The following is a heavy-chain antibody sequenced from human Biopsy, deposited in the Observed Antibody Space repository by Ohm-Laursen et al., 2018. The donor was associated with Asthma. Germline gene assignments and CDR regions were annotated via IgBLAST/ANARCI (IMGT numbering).Heavy chain of an antibody. CDR2: IYWDDYN. CDR1: GFSLRTPGVG. CDR3: ALSQDSGFDDHSPSWFDP. Sequence: TQTLTLTGSFSGFSLRTPGVGVGWIRQSPGKALEWLALIYWDDYNLFRPSLKRRLTITKDPSKNRVVLTMTKMDPVDSGTYYCALSQDSGFDDHSPSWFDPWGQGTLVTVSS. V-gene: IGHV2-5*02. D-gene: IGHD3-9*01. J-gene: IGHJ5*02.